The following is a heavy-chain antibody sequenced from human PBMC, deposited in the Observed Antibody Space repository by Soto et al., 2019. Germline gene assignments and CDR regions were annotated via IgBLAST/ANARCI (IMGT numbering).Heavy chain of an antibody. CDR1: GDSISSRNW. Sequence: TLSLTCAVSGDSISSRNWWSWVRQPPGKGLEWIGEISHGGNTNYNPSLQSRVTISVDKSKNQFSLKLSSVTAADTAVYYCARAGRGYCSGFICDSGLYGMDGWGQGTTVTVAS. J-gene: IGHJ6*02. D-gene: IGHD2-15*01. CDR2: ISHGGNT. V-gene: IGHV4-4*02. CDR3: ARAGRGYCSGFICDSGLYGMDG.